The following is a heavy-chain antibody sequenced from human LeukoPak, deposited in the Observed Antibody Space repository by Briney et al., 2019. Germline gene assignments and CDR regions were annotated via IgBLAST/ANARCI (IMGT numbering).Heavy chain of an antibody. J-gene: IGHJ4*02. CDR2: IKQDGSEK. Sequence: GGSLRLSCAASGFTFSNYWMSWVRQAPGKGLEWVANIKQDGSEKYYVDSVKGRFTISRDNAKNSLYLQMNSLRAEDTAVYYCAREVGYCSGGSCYFGFDYWGQGTLVTVSS. CDR3: AREVGYCSGGSCYFGFDY. CDR1: GFTFSNYW. V-gene: IGHV3-7*03. D-gene: IGHD2-15*01.